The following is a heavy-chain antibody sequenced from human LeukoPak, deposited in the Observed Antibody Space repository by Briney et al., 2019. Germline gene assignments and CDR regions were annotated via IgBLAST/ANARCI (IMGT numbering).Heavy chain of an antibody. J-gene: IGHJ5*02. CDR3: PRAAVVTGSTETFDP. CDR2: INPNSGGT. D-gene: IGHD2-8*02. CDR1: GYTFTDYY. Sequence: GASVKVSCKASGYTFTDYYMHWVRQAPGQGREWMGWINPNSGGTNYAQKFQGRVTMSRDTSTSAAYMELRRLRSDDTAVYYCPRAAVVTGSTETFDPWGQGTLVTVSS. V-gene: IGHV1-2*02.